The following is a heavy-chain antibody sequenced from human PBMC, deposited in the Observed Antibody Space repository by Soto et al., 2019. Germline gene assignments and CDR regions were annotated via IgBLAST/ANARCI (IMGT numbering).Heavy chain of an antibody. Sequence: SETLSLTCTVSGGSISSSSYYWGWIRQPPGKGLEWIGSIYYSGSTYYNPSLKSRVTISVDTSKNQFSLKLSSVTAADTAVYYCASIERGYSAYDATYSYSRLDVWAQWT. CDR2: IYYSGST. D-gene: IGHD5-12*01. V-gene: IGHV4-39*01. CDR1: GGSISSSSYY. J-gene: IGHJ6*01. CDR3: ASIERGYSAYDATYSYSRLDV.